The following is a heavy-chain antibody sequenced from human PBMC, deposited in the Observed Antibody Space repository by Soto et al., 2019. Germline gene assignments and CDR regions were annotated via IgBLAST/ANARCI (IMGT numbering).Heavy chain of an antibody. Sequence: GSLRLSCAASGFTFDDYTMHWVRQAPGKGLEWVSLISWDGGSTYYADSVKGRFTISRDNSKNSLYLQMNSLRTEDTAVYYCAKSPTMVYYGSASYFVHWGQGTLVTVSS. J-gene: IGHJ5*02. D-gene: IGHD3-10*01. CDR2: ISWDGGST. CDR1: GFTFDDYT. V-gene: IGHV3-43*01. CDR3: AKSPTMVYYGSASYFVH.